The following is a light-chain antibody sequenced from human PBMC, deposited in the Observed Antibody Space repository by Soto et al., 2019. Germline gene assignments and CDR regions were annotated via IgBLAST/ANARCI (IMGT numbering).Light chain of an antibody. V-gene: IGKV1-39*01. CDR1: QTISNF. Sequence: DIQMTQSPSSLSASVGDRVTITCRASQTISNFLNWYQQKPGTAPKLLIYDASRLQTGVPSRFSGSGSGADFTLTISSLQPEDFATYYCQQSSTTPFTFGPGTKVDIK. J-gene: IGKJ3*01. CDR2: DAS. CDR3: QQSSTTPFT.